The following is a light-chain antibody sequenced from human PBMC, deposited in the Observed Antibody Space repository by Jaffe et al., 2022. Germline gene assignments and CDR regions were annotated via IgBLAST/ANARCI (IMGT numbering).Light chain of an antibody. CDR2: QDS. CDR3: QAWDSSTEPV. CDR1: KLGDKY. J-gene: IGLJ7*01. Sequence: SYELTQPPSVSVSPGQTASITCSGDKLGDKYACWYQQKPGQSPVLVIYQDSKRPSGIPERFSGSNSGNTATLTISGTQAMDEADYYCQAWDSSTEPVFGGGTQLTVL. V-gene: IGLV3-1*01.